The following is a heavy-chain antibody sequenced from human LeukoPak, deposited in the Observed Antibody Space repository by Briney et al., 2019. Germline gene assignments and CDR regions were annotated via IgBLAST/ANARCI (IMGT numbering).Heavy chain of an antibody. CDR1: GFTFSSYW. V-gene: IGHV3-74*01. CDR3: ASGGGWVFFN. D-gene: IGHD6-19*01. J-gene: IGHJ4*02. CDR2: INTDGSST. Sequence: PGGSLRLSFAASGFTFSSYWMHWVRQAPGKGLVWVSRINTDGSSTSYADSVKGRFTISRDNARNSQFLHMNSLRAEDTAVYYCASGGGWVFFNWGRGTLVTVSS.